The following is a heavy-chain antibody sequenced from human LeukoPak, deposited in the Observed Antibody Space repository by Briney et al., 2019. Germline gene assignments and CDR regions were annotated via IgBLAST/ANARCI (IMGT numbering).Heavy chain of an antibody. CDR1: GYTLTEFS. CDR3: ATKVLNDILTGYSSDY. D-gene: IGHD3-9*01. J-gene: IGHJ4*02. V-gene: IGHV1-24*01. CDR2: FDPEDGET. Sequence: GASVKVSCKVSGYTLTEFSMHWVRQAPGKGLEWMGGFDPEDGETIYAQKFQGRVTMTEDTSTDTAYMELSSLRSEDTAVYYCATKVLNDILTGYSSDYWGQGTLVTVSS.